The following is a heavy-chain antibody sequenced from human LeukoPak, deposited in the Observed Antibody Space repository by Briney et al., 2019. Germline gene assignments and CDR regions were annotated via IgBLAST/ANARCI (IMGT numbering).Heavy chain of an antibody. Sequence: GGSLRLSCAASGFTFSSYSMNWVRQAPGKGLEWVSYISSSSSTIYYADSVEGRFTISRDNAKNSLYLQMNSLRAGDTAVYYCAREYYYYYMDVWGKGTTVTVSS. CDR1: GFTFSSYS. V-gene: IGHV3-48*01. CDR2: ISSSSSTI. J-gene: IGHJ6*03. CDR3: AREYYYYYMDV.